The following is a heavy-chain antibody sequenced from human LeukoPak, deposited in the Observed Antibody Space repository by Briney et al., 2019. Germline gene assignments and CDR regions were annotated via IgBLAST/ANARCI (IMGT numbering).Heavy chain of an antibody. CDR1: GGSISSSSYY. J-gene: IGHJ6*03. CDR2: IYYSGST. CDR3: ARSRIAVAGTEAYYYYYMDV. V-gene: IGHV4-39*07. D-gene: IGHD6-19*01. Sequence: SETLSLTCTVSGGSISSSSYYWGWIRQPPGKGLEWIGSIYYSGSTYYNPSLKSRVTISVDTSKNQFSLKLSSVTAADTAVYYCARSRIAVAGTEAYYYYYMDVWGKGTTVTVSS.